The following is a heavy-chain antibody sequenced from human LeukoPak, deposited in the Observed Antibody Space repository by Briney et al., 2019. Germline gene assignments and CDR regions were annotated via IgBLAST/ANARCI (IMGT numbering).Heavy chain of an antibody. D-gene: IGHD3-22*01. CDR1: GFTFSSYA. CDR2: ISYDGSNK. Sequence: GGSLRLSCAASGFTFSSYAMHWVRQAPGKGLEWVAVISYDGSNKYYADSVKGRFTISRDNSKNTLYLQMNSLRAEDTAIYYCAKYSHDSSGSYDYWGQGTLVTVSS. J-gene: IGHJ4*02. CDR3: AKYSHDSSGSYDY. V-gene: IGHV3-30*04.